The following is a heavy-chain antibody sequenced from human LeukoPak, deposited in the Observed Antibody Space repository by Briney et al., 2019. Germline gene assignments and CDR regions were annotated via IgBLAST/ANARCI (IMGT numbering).Heavy chain of an antibody. CDR1: GGSISSYY. CDR2: IYYSGST. D-gene: IGHD4-17*01. J-gene: IGHJ4*02. CDR3: ARDDGDYGVSY. Sequence: PSETLSLTCTVSGGSISSYYWSWIRQPPGKGLEWIGYIYYSGSTNYNPSLKSRVTISVDTSKNQFSLKLSSVTAADTAVYYCARDDGDYGVSYWGQGTLVTVSS. V-gene: IGHV4-59*01.